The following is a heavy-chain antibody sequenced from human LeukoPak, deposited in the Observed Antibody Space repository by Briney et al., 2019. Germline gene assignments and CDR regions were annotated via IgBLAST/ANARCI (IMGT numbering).Heavy chain of an antibody. V-gene: IGHV1-18*01. Sequence: ASVKVSCKASGYTFTSYGISWVRRAPGQGLEWMGWISAYNGNTNYAQKLQGRVTMTTDTSTSTAYMELRSLRSDDTAVYYCAVAVTTSFHFDYWGQGTLVTVSS. J-gene: IGHJ4*02. CDR1: GYTFTSYG. CDR3: AVAVTTSFHFDY. CDR2: ISAYNGNT. D-gene: IGHD4-17*01.